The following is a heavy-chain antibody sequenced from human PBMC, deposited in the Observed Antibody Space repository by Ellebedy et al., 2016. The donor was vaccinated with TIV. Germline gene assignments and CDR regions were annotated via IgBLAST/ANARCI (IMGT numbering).Heavy chain of an antibody. D-gene: IGHD5-18*01. CDR3: AGRSGYSYGHDTSDY. CDR2: ISWDGGST. V-gene: IGHV3-43*01. CDR1: GFTFDDYT. J-gene: IGHJ4*02. Sequence: GESLKISCAASGFTFDDYTMHWVRQAPGKGLEWVSLISWDGGSTYYADSVKGRFTISRDNSKNTLYLQLNSLRAEDTAVYYCAGRSGYSYGHDTSDYWGQGTLVTVSS.